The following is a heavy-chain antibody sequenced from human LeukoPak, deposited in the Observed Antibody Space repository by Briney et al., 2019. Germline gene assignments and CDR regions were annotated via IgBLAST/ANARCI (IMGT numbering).Heavy chain of an antibody. CDR3: ARDGGSYLQPTDY. J-gene: IGHJ4*02. D-gene: IGHD1-26*01. CDR1: GFTFTTYA. Sequence: GGSLRLSCAASGFTFTTYAMTWVRQAPGKGLEWVSSVTGRGDSTYYADSVRGRFTISRDNSKNTLYLQMNSLRVEDTAIYHCARDGGSYLQPTDYWGQGTLVTVSS. V-gene: IGHV3-23*01. CDR2: VTGRGDST.